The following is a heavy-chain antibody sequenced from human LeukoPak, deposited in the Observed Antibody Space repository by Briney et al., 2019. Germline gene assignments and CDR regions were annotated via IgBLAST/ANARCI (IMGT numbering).Heavy chain of an antibody. Sequence: PSETLSLTRAVSGGSISSSNWWSWVRQPPGKGLEWIGEIYHSGSTNYNPSLKSRVTISVDKSKNQFSLKLTSVTAADTAVYYCARTTEGGYTYGYFYYYYMDVWGKGTTVTISS. CDR3: ARTTEGGYTYGYFYYYYMDV. V-gene: IGHV4-4*02. J-gene: IGHJ6*03. CDR2: IYHSGST. D-gene: IGHD5-18*01. CDR1: GGSISSSNW.